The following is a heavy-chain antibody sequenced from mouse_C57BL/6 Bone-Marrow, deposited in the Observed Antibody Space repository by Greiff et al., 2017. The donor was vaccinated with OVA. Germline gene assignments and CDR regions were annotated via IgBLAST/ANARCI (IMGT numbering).Heavy chain of an antibody. J-gene: IGHJ2*01. CDR2: IYPGGGYT. CDR3: ARWYTYYFDY. D-gene: IGHD1-1*02. V-gene: IGHV1-63*01. Sequence: QVQLQQSGAELVRPGTSVKMSCKASGYTFTNYWIGWAKQRPGHGLEWIGDIYPGGGYTNYNEKFKGKATLTADKSSSTAYMQFSSLTSEDSAIYYGARWYTYYFDYWGQGTTLTVSS. CDR1: GYTFTNYW.